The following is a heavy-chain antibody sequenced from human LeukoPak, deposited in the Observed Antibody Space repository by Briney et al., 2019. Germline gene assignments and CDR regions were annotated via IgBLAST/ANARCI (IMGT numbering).Heavy chain of an antibody. CDR1: GFTFSSYD. D-gene: IGHD4-17*01. Sequence: SGGSLRLSCAASGFTFSSYDMSWVRQAPGKGLEWVSDISGSGGNTYYADSVKGRFTISRDNSKNTLYLQMNSLRAEDTAVYYCARDRGPTVTIDDWFDPWGQGTLVTVSS. CDR3: ARDRGPTVTIDDWFDP. V-gene: IGHV3-23*01. J-gene: IGHJ5*02. CDR2: ISGSGGNT.